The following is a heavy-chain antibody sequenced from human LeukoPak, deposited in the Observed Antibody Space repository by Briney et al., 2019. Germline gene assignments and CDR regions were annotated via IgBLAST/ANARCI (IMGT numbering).Heavy chain of an antibody. D-gene: IGHD3-16*02. CDR1: GFTFSSYA. Sequence: GGSLRLSCAASGFTFSSYAMHWVRQAPGKGLEWVTFISYDGSNKYYADSVKGRFTISRDNSKNTLYLQMNSLRAEDTAVYYCARDPSIMITFGGVIGLDYWGQGTLVTVSS. CDR2: ISYDGSNK. J-gene: IGHJ4*02. V-gene: IGHV3-30-3*01. CDR3: ARDPSIMITFGGVIGLDY.